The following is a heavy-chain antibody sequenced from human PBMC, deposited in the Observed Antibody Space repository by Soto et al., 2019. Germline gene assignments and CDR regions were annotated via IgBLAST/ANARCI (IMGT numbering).Heavy chain of an antibody. CDR3: AKVFGEPYTPYYYYGMDV. V-gene: IGHV3-30*18. J-gene: IGHJ6*02. CDR1: GFTFSSYG. Sequence: PGGSLRLSCAASGFTFSSYGMHWVRQAPGKGLEWVAVISYDGSNKYYADSVKGRFTISRDNSKNTLYLQMNSLRAEDTAVYYCAKVFGEPYTPYYYYGMDVWGQGTTVTGSS. D-gene: IGHD3-10*01. CDR2: ISYDGSNK.